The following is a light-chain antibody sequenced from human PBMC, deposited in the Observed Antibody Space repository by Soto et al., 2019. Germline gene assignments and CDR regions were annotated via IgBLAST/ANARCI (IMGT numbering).Light chain of an antibody. J-gene: IGKJ1*01. CDR2: GAS. CDR1: QGTSSY. CDR3: QHYNSYSEA. Sequence: DIQLTQSPSFLSASVGDRVTITCRASQGTSSYLAWFQQKPGRAPKLLIYGASTLQSGVPARFSGSGSGTDFTLTISSLQPDDFATYYCQHYNSYSEAFGQGTKVDIK. V-gene: IGKV1-9*01.